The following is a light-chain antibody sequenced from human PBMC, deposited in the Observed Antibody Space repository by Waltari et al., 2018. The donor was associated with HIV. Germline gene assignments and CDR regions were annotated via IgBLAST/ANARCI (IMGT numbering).Light chain of an antibody. V-gene: IGKV3-20*01. J-gene: IGKJ1*01. Sequence: IVLTQSPGTLSLSPGERAALSCRASPSVSSSYLAWYQQKPGQAPRLLIYGASSRATGIPDRFSGSGSGTDFSLTISRLEPEDFAVYYCQQYGISRTFGQGTKVEIK. CDR2: GAS. CDR1: PSVSSSY. CDR3: QQYGISRT.